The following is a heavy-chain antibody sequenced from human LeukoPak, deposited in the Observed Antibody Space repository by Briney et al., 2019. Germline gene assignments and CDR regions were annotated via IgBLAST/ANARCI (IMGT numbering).Heavy chain of an antibody. CDR2: IYPGDSDT. CDR3: ARLWTPSQAVAAGGYFDY. CDR1: GYSFTSYW. J-gene: IGHJ4*02. Sequence: GESLKISCKGSGYSFTSYWIGWVRQMPGKGLEWMGIIYPGDSDTRYSPSFQDQVTISADKSISTAYLQWSSLKASDTAMYYCARLWTPSQAVAAGGYFDYWGQGTLVTVSS. V-gene: IGHV5-51*01. D-gene: IGHD6-19*01.